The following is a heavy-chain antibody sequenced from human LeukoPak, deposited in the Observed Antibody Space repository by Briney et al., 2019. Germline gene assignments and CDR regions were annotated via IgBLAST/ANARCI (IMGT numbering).Heavy chain of an antibody. D-gene: IGHD2-15*01. J-gene: IGHJ4*02. CDR3: AKDQVVVAATEVPEFDY. V-gene: IGHV3-23*01. Sequence: PGGSLRLSCAASGFTFSSYAMSWVRQAPGKGLEWVSAISGSGGSTCYADSVKGRFTISRDNSKNTLYLQMNSLRAEDTAVYYCAKDQVVVAATEVPEFDYWGQGTLVTVSS. CDR2: ISGSGGST. CDR1: GFTFSSYA.